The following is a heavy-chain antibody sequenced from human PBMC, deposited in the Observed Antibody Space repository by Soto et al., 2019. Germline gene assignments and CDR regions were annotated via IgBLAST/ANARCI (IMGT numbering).Heavy chain of an antibody. CDR2: IYSGGST. D-gene: IGHD3-22*01. CDR3: ARDRVESGYPEYFQH. CDR1: GSTVSSNY. Sequence: EVQLVESGGGLIQPGGSLRLSCAASGSTVSSNYMSWVRQAPGKGLEWVSVIYSGGSTYYADSVKGRFTISRDNSKNTLYLQMNSLRAEDTAVYYCARDRVESGYPEYFQHWGQGTLVNVSS. J-gene: IGHJ1*01. V-gene: IGHV3-53*01.